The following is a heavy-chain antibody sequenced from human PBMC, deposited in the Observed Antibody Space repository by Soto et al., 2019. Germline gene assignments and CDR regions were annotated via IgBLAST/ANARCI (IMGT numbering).Heavy chain of an antibody. CDR1: GFTFSSYA. D-gene: IGHD5-12*01. Sequence: EVQLLESGGGLVQPGGSLRLSCAASGFTFSSYAMSWVRQAPGKGLEWVSAISGSGGSTFYADSVKGRFTISRDSSKNTLYLQKNSLRAEDTAVYYCAKDSIVATINLDYWVQGTLVAESS. J-gene: IGHJ4*02. V-gene: IGHV3-23*01. CDR3: AKDSIVATINLDY. CDR2: ISGSGGST.